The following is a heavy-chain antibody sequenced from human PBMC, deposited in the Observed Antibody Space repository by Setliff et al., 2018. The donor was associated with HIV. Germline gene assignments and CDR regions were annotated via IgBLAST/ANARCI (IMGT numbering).Heavy chain of an antibody. J-gene: IGHJ5*02. D-gene: IGHD3-22*01. Sequence: SVKVSCKASGDTFSSLTISWLRQAPGQGLEYMGGIIPIFNTPNYAQKFQGRVTLTADESTSTAYMELSSLRSDDTAVYYCARGGATDYYDSSGLNWFDPWGQGTLVTVSS. CDR3: ARGGATDYYDSSGLNWFDP. CDR2: IIPIFNTP. V-gene: IGHV1-69*13. CDR1: GDTFSSLT.